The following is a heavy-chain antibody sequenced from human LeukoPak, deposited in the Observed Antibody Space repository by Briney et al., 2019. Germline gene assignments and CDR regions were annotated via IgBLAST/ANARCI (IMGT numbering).Heavy chain of an antibody. V-gene: IGHV3-20*01. J-gene: IGHJ6*03. D-gene: IGHD1-26*01. CDR1: GFTFEYYG. CDR3: TRHSGSYGDLYYFHMDV. CDR2: MNWNGGRR. Sequence: GGSLRLSCVASGFTFEYYGMSWVRQVPGMGLEWVSGMNWNGGRRRYADSVKGRFTVSRDNAKNSLFLEMHNLRVEDTAFYHCTRHSGSYGDLYYFHMDVWGKGTSVTVSS.